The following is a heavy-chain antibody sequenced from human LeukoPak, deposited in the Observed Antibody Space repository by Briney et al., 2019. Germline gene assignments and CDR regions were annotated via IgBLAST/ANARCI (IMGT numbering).Heavy chain of an antibody. CDR3: ARGVATTGAKFFDH. Sequence: ASVQVSCKASGYTFTGYYMHWVRQAPGQGRAWMGWINPNSGGTNYAQKFQGGVTMSRDTSISAVYMELNRLTTDDTAVYFCARGVATTGAKFFDHWGQGTLVTVSS. CDR1: GYTFTGYY. CDR2: INPNSGGT. V-gene: IGHV1-2*02. J-gene: IGHJ4*02. D-gene: IGHD6-13*01.